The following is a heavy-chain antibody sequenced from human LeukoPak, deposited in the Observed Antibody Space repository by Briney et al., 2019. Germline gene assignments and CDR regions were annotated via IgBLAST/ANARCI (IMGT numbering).Heavy chain of an antibody. J-gene: IGHJ4*02. CDR3: AKGRYSSGWSDFDY. D-gene: IGHD6-19*01. Sequence: PGGSLRLSYAASGFTFSSYAMSWVRQAPGKGLEWVSAISGSGGSTYYADSVKGRFTISRDNSKTTLYLQMNSLRAEDTAVYYCAKGRYSSGWSDFDYWGQGTLVTVSS. CDR2: ISGSGGST. CDR1: GFTFSSYA. V-gene: IGHV3-23*01.